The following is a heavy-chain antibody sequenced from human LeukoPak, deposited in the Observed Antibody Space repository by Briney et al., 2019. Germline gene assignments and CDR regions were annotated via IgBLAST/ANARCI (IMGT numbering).Heavy chain of an antibody. D-gene: IGHD2-15*01. Sequence: GESLKISCKGSGYSFTCYLNSWGRQMPGKGVERRGRIDPSDSYTNYSPSFQGHVTISADKSISTAYLQWRNLKASDTAMYYGARFQYCSGGSCYNYFDYWGQGTLVTVSS. CDR3: ARFQYCSGGSCYNYFDY. CDR1: GYSFTCYL. CDR2: IDPSDSYT. J-gene: IGHJ4*02. V-gene: IGHV5-10-1*01.